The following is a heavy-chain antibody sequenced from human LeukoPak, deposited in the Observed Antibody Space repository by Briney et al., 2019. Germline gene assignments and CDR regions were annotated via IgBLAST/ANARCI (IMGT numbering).Heavy chain of an antibody. J-gene: IGHJ1*01. D-gene: IGHD3-22*01. CDR3: ARVTRDSSGYYSEYFQH. CDR1: GYTFTSYD. Sequence: ASVKVSCKASGYTFTSYDINWVRQATGQGLEWMGWMNPNSGNTGYAQKFQGRVTMTRNTSISTAYMELSSLRSEDTAVYYCARVTRDSSGYYSEYFQHWGQGTLVTVSS. CDR2: MNPNSGNT. V-gene: IGHV1-8*01.